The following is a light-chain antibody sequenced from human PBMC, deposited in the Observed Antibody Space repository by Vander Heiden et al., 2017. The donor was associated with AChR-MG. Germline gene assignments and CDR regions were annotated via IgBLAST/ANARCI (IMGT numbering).Light chain of an antibody. CDR3: SSYTSSSTFYYV. V-gene: IGLV2-18*02. CDR1: SSDVGSYNR. CDR2: EVS. J-gene: IGLJ1*01. Sequence: QSALTQPPSVSGSPGPSVTISCTGTSSDVGSYNRVSWYQQPPGTAPKLMIYEVSNRPSGVPDRFSGSKSGNTASLTISGLQAEDEADYYCSSYTSSSTFYYVFGTGTKVTVL.